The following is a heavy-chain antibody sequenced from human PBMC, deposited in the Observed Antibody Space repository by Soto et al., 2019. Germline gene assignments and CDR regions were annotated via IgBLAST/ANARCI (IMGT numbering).Heavy chain of an antibody. CDR2: IIPIFGTA. D-gene: IGHD3-16*01. Sequence: SVEVFCKASGGTFSSYAISWVRQAPGQGLEWMGGIIPIFGTANYAQNFQCIVTITADESTSTAYMELSSLRSEDTAVYYCAPTPLRGSKDAYYYGMAVGGKGTKVPVSS. V-gene: IGHV1-69*13. CDR1: GGTFSSYA. CDR3: APTPLRGSKDAYYYGMAV. J-gene: IGHJ6*04.